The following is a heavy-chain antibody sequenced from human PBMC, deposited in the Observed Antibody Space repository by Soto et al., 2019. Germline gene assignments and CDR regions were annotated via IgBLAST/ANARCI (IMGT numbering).Heavy chain of an antibody. CDR2: IYYSGST. CDR1: GGSISSSSYY. V-gene: IGHV4-39*01. Sequence: TLSLTCTVSGGSISSSSYYWGWIRQPPGKGLEWIGSIYYSGSTYYNPSLKSRVTISVDTSKNQFSLKLSSVTAADTAVYYCARGDNFWSGYYYYYYGMDVWGQGT. CDR3: ARGDNFWSGYYYYYYGMDV. J-gene: IGHJ6*02. D-gene: IGHD3-3*01.